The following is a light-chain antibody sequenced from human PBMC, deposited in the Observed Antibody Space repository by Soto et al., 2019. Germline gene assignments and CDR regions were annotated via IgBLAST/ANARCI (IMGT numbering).Light chain of an antibody. Sequence: DIQMTQSPSTLSASVGDRVTITCLASQSISSWLAWYQQKPGKAPKLLIYKASSLESGVPSRFSGSGSGTDFTLAISSLQPDDSATYYCQQYNDNWTFGQGTKV. CDR3: QQYNDNWT. CDR1: QSISSW. V-gene: IGKV1-5*03. J-gene: IGKJ1*01. CDR2: KAS.